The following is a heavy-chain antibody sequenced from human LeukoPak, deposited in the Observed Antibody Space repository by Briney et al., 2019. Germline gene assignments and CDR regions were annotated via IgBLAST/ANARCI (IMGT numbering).Heavy chain of an antibody. D-gene: IGHD5-24*01. CDR2: ISGNGGAT. V-gene: IGHV3-23*01. J-gene: IGHJ4*02. CDR3: AKDDGTSDYFDY. CDR1: GFTFSSYA. Sequence: PGGSLRLSCAASGFTFSSYAMSWVRQAPGKGPEWVSGISGNGGATYYADSVKGRFTISRDNSKNTLYLQMNSLRAEDTAVYYCAKDDGTSDYFDYWGQGTLVTVSS.